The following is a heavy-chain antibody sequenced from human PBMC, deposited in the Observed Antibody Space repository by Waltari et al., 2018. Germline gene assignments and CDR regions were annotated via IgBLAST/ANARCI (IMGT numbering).Heavy chain of an antibody. V-gene: IGHV4-39*01. CDR3: ARRGTYYFDY. CDR1: GGSITTSSYY. CDR2: LYYDVRT. J-gene: IGHJ4*02. Sequence: QLQLQESGPGLVKPSETLSLTCTFSGGSITTSSYYWACTRQTPGKGLEWIGYLYYDVRTYSRPSFKSRVTLSIDTSQNQFSLDLYSATASDTAVYYCARRGTYYFDYWGQGTLVTVSS. D-gene: IGHD1-26*01.